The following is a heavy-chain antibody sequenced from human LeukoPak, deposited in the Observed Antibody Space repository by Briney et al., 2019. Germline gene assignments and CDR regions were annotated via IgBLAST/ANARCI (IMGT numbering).Heavy chain of an antibody. Sequence: GESLKISCKGSGYSFSSYWIGWVRQMPGKGLEWMGIIHPGVSDTRYSPSFQGQVTFSADKSISTAHLQWSSLKASDTAMYYCASTTYDILTGWEYWGQGTLVTVSS. CDR1: GYSFSSYW. CDR2: IHPGVSDT. V-gene: IGHV5-51*01. CDR3: ASTTYDILTGWEY. J-gene: IGHJ4*02. D-gene: IGHD3-9*01.